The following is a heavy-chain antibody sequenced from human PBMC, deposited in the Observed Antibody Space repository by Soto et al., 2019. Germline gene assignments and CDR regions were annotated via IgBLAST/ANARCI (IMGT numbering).Heavy chain of an antibody. Sequence: ASVKVSCKASGYTFTSYAMHWVRQAPGQRLEWMGWINAGNGNTKYSQKFQGRVTITRDTSASTAYMELSSLRSEDTAVYYCARVVVLRFLEWLPDMDVWGKGTTVTVSS. CDR2: INAGNGNT. J-gene: IGHJ6*03. CDR1: GYTFTSYA. CDR3: ARVVVLRFLEWLPDMDV. D-gene: IGHD3-3*01. V-gene: IGHV1-3*01.